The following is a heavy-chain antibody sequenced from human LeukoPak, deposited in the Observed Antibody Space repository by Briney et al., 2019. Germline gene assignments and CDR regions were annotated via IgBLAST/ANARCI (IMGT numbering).Heavy chain of an antibody. V-gene: IGHV1-58*01. CDR3: AFSPSSAGEDTYYYV. CDR2: IVVGSGNT. Sequence: VASVKVSCKASGFTFTSSVVQWVRQARGQRLEWIGWIVVGSGNTNYAQKFQERVTITRDMSTSTAYMELSSLRSEDTAVYYCAFSPSSAGEDTYYYVWGQGTLVTVSS. D-gene: IGHD3-10*02. J-gene: IGHJ4*02. CDR1: GFTFTSSV.